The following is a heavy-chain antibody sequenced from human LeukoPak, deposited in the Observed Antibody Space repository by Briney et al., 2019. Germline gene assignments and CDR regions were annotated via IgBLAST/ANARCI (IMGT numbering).Heavy chain of an antibody. J-gene: IGHJ4*02. Sequence: SETLSLTCTVSGGSISSYYWSWIRQPPGKGLEWIGYIYYSGSTNYNPSLKSRVTISVDTSENQFSLKLSSVTAADTAVYYCARAGYCSSTSCYSSPAPFDYWGQGTLVTVSS. V-gene: IGHV4-59*01. CDR3: ARAGYCSSTSCYSSPAPFDY. CDR2: IYYSGST. CDR1: GGSISSYY. D-gene: IGHD2-2*01.